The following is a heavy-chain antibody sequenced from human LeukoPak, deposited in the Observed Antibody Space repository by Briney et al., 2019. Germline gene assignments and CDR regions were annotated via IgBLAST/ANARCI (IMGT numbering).Heavy chain of an antibody. Sequence: GGSLRLSCAASGITFSSFGMHWVRQAPGKGLEWVAFIWYDGSNKYYADSVKGRFTISRDNSKNTLYLQMNSLRVEDTAVYYCAKVRYFGPSAFDIWGQGTMVTVSS. J-gene: IGHJ3*02. CDR3: AKVRYFGPSAFDI. CDR1: GITFSSFG. CDR2: IWYDGSNK. V-gene: IGHV3-30*02. D-gene: IGHD3-9*01.